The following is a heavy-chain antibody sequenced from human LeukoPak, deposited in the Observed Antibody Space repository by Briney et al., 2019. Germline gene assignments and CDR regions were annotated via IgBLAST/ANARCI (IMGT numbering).Heavy chain of an antibody. D-gene: IGHD4-17*01. CDR1: GGSISSYY. CDR2: IYYSGST. V-gene: IGHV4-59*08. J-gene: IGHJ4*02. CDR3: ARHTHDYGDYYFDY. Sequence: SETLSLTCTVSGGSISSYYWSWIRQPPGKGLEWIGYIYYSGSTNYNPSLKSRVTISVDTSKNQFSPKLSSVTAADTAVYYCARHTHDYGDYYFDYWGQGTLVTVPS.